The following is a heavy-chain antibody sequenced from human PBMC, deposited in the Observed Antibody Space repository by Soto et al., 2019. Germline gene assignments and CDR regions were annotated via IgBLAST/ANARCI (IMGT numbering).Heavy chain of an antibody. V-gene: IGHV4-34*01. J-gene: IGHJ4*02. Sequence: NPSETLSLTCAVYGGSFSGYYWSWIRQPPGKGLEWIGEINHSGSTNYNPSLKSRVTISVDTSKNQFPLKLSSVTAADTAVYYCVYFEMATATNYFDYWGQGTLVTVSS. CDR2: INHSGST. D-gene: IGHD2-15*01. CDR1: GGSFSGYY. CDR3: VYFEMATATNYFDY.